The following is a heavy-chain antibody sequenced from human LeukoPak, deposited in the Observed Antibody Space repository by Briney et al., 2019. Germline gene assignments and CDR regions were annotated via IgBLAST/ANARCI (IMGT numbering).Heavy chain of an antibody. CDR3: ASSDRLGYCSTTSCYSGHAGRIDY. CDR1: GGSFSSYY. D-gene: IGHD2-2*02. V-gene: IGHV4-34*01. Sequence: SESLSLTCAVYGGSFSSYYWSWIRQPPGKGLEWIGEINHSGSTNYHPSLKSRATISLDTSNTQCSLTMSSVTAAYTAVYYCASSDRLGYCSTTSCYSGHAGRIDYWGQGTLVTVS. J-gene: IGHJ4*02. CDR2: INHSGST.